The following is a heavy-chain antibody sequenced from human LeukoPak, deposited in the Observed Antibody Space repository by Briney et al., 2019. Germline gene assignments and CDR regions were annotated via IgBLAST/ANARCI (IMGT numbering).Heavy chain of an antibody. CDR1: GYTFTSYY. J-gene: IGHJ5*02. V-gene: IGHV1-46*01. CDR3: ARVKRQRQLAQSGFDP. CDR2: INPSGGST. Sequence: ASVKVSCKASGYTFTSYYMHWVRQAPGQGLEWMGIINPSGGSTSYAQKFQGRVTMTRDMSTSTVYMELSSLRSEDTAVYYCARVKRQRQLAQSGFDPWGQGTLVTVSS. D-gene: IGHD6-13*01.